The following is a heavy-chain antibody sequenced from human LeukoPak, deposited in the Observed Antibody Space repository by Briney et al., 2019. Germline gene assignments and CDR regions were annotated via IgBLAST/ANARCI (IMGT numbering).Heavy chain of an antibody. CDR2: IYHSGST. CDR3: ARAETYSSGWYDPFFDY. CDR1: GGSISNYY. V-gene: IGHV4-39*07. J-gene: IGHJ4*02. D-gene: IGHD6-19*01. Sequence: SETLSLTCTVSGGSISNYYWGWIRQPPGEGLEWIGSIYHSGSTYYNPSLKSRVTISVDTSKNQFSLKLRSVTAADTAVYHCARAETYSSGWYDPFFDYWGQGTLVTVST.